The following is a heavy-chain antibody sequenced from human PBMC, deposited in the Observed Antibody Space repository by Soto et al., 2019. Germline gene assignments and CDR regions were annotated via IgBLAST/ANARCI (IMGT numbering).Heavy chain of an antibody. CDR2: IYSGGST. CDR1: GFTVSSNY. CDR3: ARDRGPYLLAARRPHYYGMDV. J-gene: IGHJ6*02. Sequence: GGSLRLSCAASGFTVSSNYMSWVRQAPGKGLEWVSVIYSGGSTYYADSVKGRFTISRHNSKNTLYLQMNSLRAEDTAVYYCARDRGPYLLAARRPHYYGMDVWGQGTTVTVSS. V-gene: IGHV3-53*04. D-gene: IGHD6-6*01.